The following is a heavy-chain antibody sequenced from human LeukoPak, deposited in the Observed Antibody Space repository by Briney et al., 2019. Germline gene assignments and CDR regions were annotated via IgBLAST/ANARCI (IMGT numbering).Heavy chain of an antibody. CDR3: AGDRRTSGWYAS. Sequence: PGGSLRLSCAASGFTFSSYWMHWVRRAPGKGLVWVSRINTDGSSTSYADSVKGRFTISRDNAKNTLYLQMNSLRAEDTAVYYCAGDRRTSGWYASWGQGTLVTVSS. D-gene: IGHD1-26*01. V-gene: IGHV3-74*01. CDR2: INTDGSST. J-gene: IGHJ5*01. CDR1: GFTFSSYW.